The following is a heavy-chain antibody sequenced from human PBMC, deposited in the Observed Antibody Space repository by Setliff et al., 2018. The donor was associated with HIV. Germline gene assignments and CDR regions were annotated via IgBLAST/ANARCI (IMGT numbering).Heavy chain of an antibody. CDR1: GDSITSGTYY. V-gene: IGHV4-61*09. Sequence: LSLTCTVSGDSITSGTYYWCWIRQPAGMRLEWIGHISTSGTTNYNPSLKSRVTISADTSKSQFSLKLTSVTAADTAAYFCARVSTDYVWGSFLSSGPYYFDFWGQGALVTVSS. J-gene: IGHJ4*02. CDR2: ISTSGTT. D-gene: IGHD3-16*01. CDR3: ARVSTDYVWGSFLSSGPYYFDF.